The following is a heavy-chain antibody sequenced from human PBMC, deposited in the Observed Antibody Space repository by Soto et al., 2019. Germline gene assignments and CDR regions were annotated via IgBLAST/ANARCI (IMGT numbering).Heavy chain of an antibody. CDR2: ISGSGGST. CDR3: AKGGRDPTYMGY. J-gene: IGHJ4*02. CDR1: GFTFSSYA. Sequence: EVQLLESGGGLVQPGGSLRLSCAASGFTFSSYAMSWVRQAPGKGLEWVSAISGSGGSTYYADSAKGRFTISRDNSKNTLYLQMNSLRAEDTAVYYCAKGGRDPTYMGYWGQGTLVTVSS. V-gene: IGHV3-23*01. D-gene: IGHD1-20*01.